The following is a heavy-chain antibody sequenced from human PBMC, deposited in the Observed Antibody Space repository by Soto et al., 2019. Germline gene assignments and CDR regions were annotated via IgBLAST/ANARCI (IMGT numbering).Heavy chain of an antibody. Sequence: SETLSLTCAVSGVSISSYYWSWIRQPPGKGLEWIGYNYYSGTTNYNPSLKSRVTISVDTSKNQFFLRLTSVTAADTAVYFCARDPGYCTNGVCPIFDFWGQGIPVTVSS. CDR3: ARDPGYCTNGVCPIFDF. CDR1: GVSISSYY. CDR2: NYYSGTT. V-gene: IGHV4-59*01. J-gene: IGHJ4*02. D-gene: IGHD2-8*01.